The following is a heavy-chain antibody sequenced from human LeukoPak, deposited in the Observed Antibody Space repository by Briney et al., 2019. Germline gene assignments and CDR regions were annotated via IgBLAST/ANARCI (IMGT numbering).Heavy chain of an antibody. V-gene: IGHV1-3*01. J-gene: IGHJ6*02. CDR1: GYTFTTYA. Sequence: GASVKVSCKASGYTFTTYAIHWVRQAPGRSLEWMGRINAGNGDAKYSQNFHDRITITRDTSASTVYMELTSLRSEDTAVYYCAVKVEMATIQGYYYGMDVWGQGTTVTVSS. D-gene: IGHD5-24*01. CDR3: AVKVEMATIQGYYYGMDV. CDR2: INAGNGDA.